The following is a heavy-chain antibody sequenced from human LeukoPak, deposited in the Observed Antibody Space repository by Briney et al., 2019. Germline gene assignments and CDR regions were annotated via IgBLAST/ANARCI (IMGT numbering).Heavy chain of an antibody. Sequence: GSLRLSCAASGFTFSSYEMNWVRQAPGKGLEWVSYISSSGSTIYYADSVKGRFTTSRDNAKNSLYLQMNSLRAEDTAVYYCAMIVVVPARAFDIWGQGTMVTVSS. CDR2: ISSSGSTI. D-gene: IGHD2-2*01. J-gene: IGHJ3*02. CDR1: GFTFSSYE. V-gene: IGHV3-48*03. CDR3: AMIVVVPARAFDI.